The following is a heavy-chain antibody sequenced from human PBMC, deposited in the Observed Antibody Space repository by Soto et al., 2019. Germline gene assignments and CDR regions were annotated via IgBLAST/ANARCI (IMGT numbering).Heavy chain of an antibody. CDR2: IYYSGST. CDR1: GCSISSSSYY. D-gene: IGHD6-13*01. CDR3: ARQTYSSSWSAQIPYFDY. Sequence: SETLSLTCTVSGCSISSSSYYWGWIRQPPGKGLEWIGSIYYSGSTYYNPSLKSRVTISVDTSKNQFSLKLSSVTAADTAVYYCARQTYSSSWSAQIPYFDYWGQGTLVTVSS. V-gene: IGHV4-39*01. J-gene: IGHJ4*02.